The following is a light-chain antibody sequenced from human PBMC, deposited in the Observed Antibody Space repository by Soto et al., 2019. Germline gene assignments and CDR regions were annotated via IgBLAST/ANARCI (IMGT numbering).Light chain of an antibody. CDR3: LQYDTWPPGT. J-gene: IGKJ1*01. CDR2: DAS. Sequence: IFMTQSPATLSVSPGGRATLSCRASEDVSSKLAWYQQKPGLPPRLVIYDASTRATGIPVRFSGSGSVKDFTLTISGLQSEDFAIYYCLQYDTWPPGTFGQGTKVEI. CDR1: EDVSSK. V-gene: IGKV3-15*01.